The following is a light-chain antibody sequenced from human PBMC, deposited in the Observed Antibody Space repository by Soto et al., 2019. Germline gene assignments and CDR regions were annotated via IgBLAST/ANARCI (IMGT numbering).Light chain of an antibody. CDR3: SSYTSSSIV. Sequence: QSALTQPASVSGSPGQSITISCTGTGSDVGGYNYVSWYQQHPGKAPKLMIYDVSNRPSGVSNRFSGSKSGNTASLTISGLQAEDEADYYCSSYTSSSIVFGTGTKLTVL. J-gene: IGLJ1*01. CDR2: DVS. V-gene: IGLV2-14*01. CDR1: GSDVGGYNY.